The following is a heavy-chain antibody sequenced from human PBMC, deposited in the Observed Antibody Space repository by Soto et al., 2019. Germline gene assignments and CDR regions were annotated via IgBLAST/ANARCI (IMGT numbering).Heavy chain of an antibody. CDR1: GYTFTGYY. J-gene: IGHJ3*02. CDR3: ARGMGAVAGTLSDAFDI. V-gene: IGHV1-2*04. CDR2: INPNSGGT. Sequence: ASVKVSCKASGYTFTGYYMHWVRQAPGQGLEWMGWINPNSGGTNYAQKFQGWVTMTRDTSISTAYMELSRLRSDDTAVYYCARGMGAVAGTLSDAFDIWGQGTMVTVSS. D-gene: IGHD6-19*01.